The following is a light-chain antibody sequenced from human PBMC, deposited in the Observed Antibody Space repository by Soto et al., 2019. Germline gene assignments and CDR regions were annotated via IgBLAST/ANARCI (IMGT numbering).Light chain of an antibody. Sequence: QSVLTQPPSASGSPGQSVTISCTGTSSDVGGYNYVSWYQQHPGKAPKLMIYEVSKRPSGVPDRFSGSKSGNTASLTVSGLQAEDEAYYYCSSYAGSNNLLFGGGTQLTVL. CDR2: EVS. J-gene: IGLJ2*01. CDR1: SSDVGGYNY. CDR3: SSYAGSNNLL. V-gene: IGLV2-8*01.